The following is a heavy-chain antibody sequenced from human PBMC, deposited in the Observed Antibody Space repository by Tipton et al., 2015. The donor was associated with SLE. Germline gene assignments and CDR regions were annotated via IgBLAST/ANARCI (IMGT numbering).Heavy chain of an antibody. Sequence: QLVQSGGGLVQPGGSLRLSCAASGFTVSSNYMSWVRQAPGKGLEWVSVIYSGGSTYYADAVKDRFTISRDKSKNTRYLQMNSLRAEDTAVYYCAGGDGYSSSSDALDIWCQRTMVTVSS. J-gene: IGHJ3*02. CDR2: IYSGGST. D-gene: IGHD6-6*01. V-gene: IGHV3-53*04. CDR1: GFTVSSNY. CDR3: AGGDGYSSSSDALDI.